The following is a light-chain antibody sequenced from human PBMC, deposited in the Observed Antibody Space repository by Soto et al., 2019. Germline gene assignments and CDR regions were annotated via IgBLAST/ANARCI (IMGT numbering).Light chain of an antibody. V-gene: IGLV1-40*01. CDR1: SSNVGAGNN. Sequence: QSVLTQPPSVSGAPGQRVTISCSGTSSNVGAGNNVPWYQQLPGTAPKLLISDYSSRPSGVPYRFSGSKSYTSASLAITGLQAEDDADYYCQSYYTSLSGWVFGGGTQLTVL. CDR2: DYS. J-gene: IGLJ3*02. CDR3: QSYYTSLSGWV.